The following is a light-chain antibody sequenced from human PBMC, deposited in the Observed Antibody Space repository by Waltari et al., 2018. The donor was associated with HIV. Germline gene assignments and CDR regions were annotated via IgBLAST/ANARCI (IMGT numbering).Light chain of an antibody. J-gene: IGKJ2*01. Sequence: DIQMTQSPSSQSASVGDRVTITCRSSHYIDNYLSWYQQKPGKAPKLLIYAASTLESGVPSRFSGSGSGRDFTLTVSSLQPEDFATYYCQQSYNMHTFGQGTKLDIK. CDR2: AAS. CDR3: QQSYNMHT. CDR1: HYIDNY. V-gene: IGKV1-39*01.